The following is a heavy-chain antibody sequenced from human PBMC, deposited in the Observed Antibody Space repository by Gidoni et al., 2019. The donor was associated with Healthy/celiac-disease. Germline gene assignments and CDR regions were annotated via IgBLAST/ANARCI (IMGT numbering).Heavy chain of an antibody. Sequence: QVQLQESGPGLVKPSQTLSLTCTVPGGSISSGGYYWSWIRQHPGKGLEWIGYIYYSGSTYYNPSLKSRVTISVDTSKNQFSLKLSSVTAADTAVYYCARDIVVVVAATRGYYYYGMDVWGQGTTVTVSS. CDR3: ARDIVVVVAATRGYYYYGMDV. J-gene: IGHJ6*02. D-gene: IGHD2-15*01. V-gene: IGHV4-31*03. CDR1: GGSISSGGYY. CDR2: IYYSGST.